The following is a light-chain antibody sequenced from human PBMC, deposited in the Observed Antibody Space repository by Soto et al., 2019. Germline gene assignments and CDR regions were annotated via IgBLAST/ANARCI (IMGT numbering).Light chain of an antibody. CDR2: WAS. V-gene: IGKV4-1*01. Sequence: DIVMTQSPDSLAVSLGERATINCKSSQSVLHSSNTNNYLAWYQKKPGQPPKLLIYWASTRESGVPDRFSGSGFGTDFTLTISSLQAEDVAVYYCQQYYSAPLAFGGGTRVEIK. J-gene: IGKJ4*01. CDR3: QQYYSAPLA. CDR1: QSVLHSSNTNNY.